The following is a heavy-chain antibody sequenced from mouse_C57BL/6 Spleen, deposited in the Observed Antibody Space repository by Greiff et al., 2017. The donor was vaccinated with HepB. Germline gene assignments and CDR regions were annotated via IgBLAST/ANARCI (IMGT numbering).Heavy chain of an antibody. CDR1: GYTFTDYN. Sequence: EVQLQESGPELVKPGASVKMSCKASGYTFTDYNMHWVKQSHGKSLEWIGYINPNNGGTSYNQKFKGKATLTVNKSSSTAYMELRSLTSEDSAVYYCARNYGSSLWYFDVWGTGTTVTVSS. D-gene: IGHD1-1*01. CDR3: ARNYGSSLWYFDV. V-gene: IGHV1-22*01. J-gene: IGHJ1*03. CDR2: INPNNGGT.